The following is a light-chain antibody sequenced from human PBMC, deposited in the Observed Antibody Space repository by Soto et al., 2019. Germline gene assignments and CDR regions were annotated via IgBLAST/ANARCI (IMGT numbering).Light chain of an antibody. Sequence: IQMTQSPSYLSASVGDMVTITCRASQSVSSFLNWYQQKQGKAPNLLIYAASSLQSGVPSRFRGIVSGTDGTLTISSLQPEDGPTYDCQQTYGTPQTFGQGTKVDIK. CDR2: AAS. J-gene: IGKJ1*01. V-gene: IGKV1-39*01. CDR1: QSVSSF. CDR3: QQTYGTPQT.